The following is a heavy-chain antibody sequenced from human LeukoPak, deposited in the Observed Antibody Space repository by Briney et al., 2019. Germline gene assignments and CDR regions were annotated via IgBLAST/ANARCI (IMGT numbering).Heavy chain of an antibody. CDR1: GDSVSNNNAA. Sequence: SQTLSLTCVISGDSVSNNNAAWNWIRQSPSRGLEWLGRTYYRSKWSEDYATSVKGRITINSDTSKNQYFLHLNSVTPEDTAVYYCASGWALDSWGQGTLVTVSS. J-gene: IGHJ5*01. CDR3: ASGWALDS. D-gene: IGHD3-16*01. V-gene: IGHV6-1*01. CDR2: TYYRSKWSE.